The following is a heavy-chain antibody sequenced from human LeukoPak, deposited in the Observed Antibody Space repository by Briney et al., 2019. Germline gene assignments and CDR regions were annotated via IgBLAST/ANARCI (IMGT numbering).Heavy chain of an antibody. CDR3: ARDSGLHGSGTYTDYYYYYGMDV. V-gene: IGHV3-66*01. CDR1: GFAVSSNY. D-gene: IGHD3-10*01. CDR2: IYSGGST. J-gene: IGHJ6*02. Sequence: GGSLRLSCAASGFAVSSNYMSWVRQAPGKGPEWVSVIYSGGSTYYADSVKGRFTISRDNSKNTLYLQMNSLRAEDTAVYYCARDSGLHGSGTYTDYYYYYGMDVWGQGTTVTVSS.